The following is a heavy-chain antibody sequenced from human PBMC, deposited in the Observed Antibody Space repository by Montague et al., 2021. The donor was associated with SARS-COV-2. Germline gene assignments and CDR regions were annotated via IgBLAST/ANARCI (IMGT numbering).Heavy chain of an antibody. J-gene: IGHJ5*02. D-gene: IGHD3-9*01. CDR3: ARDMEKYDILTGESLREGNWFDP. CDR1: GGSISSYY. CDR2: IDYRGTT. Sequence: SETLSLTCTVSGGSISSYYWSWIRQTPGTGLEWLWHIDYRGTTNYSSSLAIRVTITVYRSTNQNSLNLRSVNTADTAVYYCARDMEKYDILTGESLREGNWFDPWGQGTLVTVSS. V-gene: IGHV4-59*01.